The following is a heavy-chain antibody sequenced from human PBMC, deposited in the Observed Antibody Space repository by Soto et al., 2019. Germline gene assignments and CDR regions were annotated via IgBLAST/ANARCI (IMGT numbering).Heavy chain of an antibody. D-gene: IGHD1-26*01. CDR1: GFTFSSYG. J-gene: IGHJ4*02. CDR2: ISYDGSNK. V-gene: IGHV3-30*18. CDR3: AKGAGGSYRGPFDY. Sequence: PGGSLRLSCAASGFTFSSYGMHWVRQAPGKGLEWVAVISYDGSNKYYADSVKGRFTISRDNSKNTLYLQMNSLRAEDTAVYYCAKGAGGSYRGPFDYWGQGTLVTVSS.